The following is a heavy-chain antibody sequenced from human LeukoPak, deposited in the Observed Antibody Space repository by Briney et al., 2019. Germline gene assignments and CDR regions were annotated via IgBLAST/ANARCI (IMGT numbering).Heavy chain of an antibody. CDR2: INPSGGST. CDR3: AKGIRYYDYVWGSYRYTGQWSDDAFDI. V-gene: IGHV1-46*01. J-gene: IGHJ3*02. D-gene: IGHD3-16*02. Sequence: GASVKVSCKASGYTFTSYYMHWVRQAPGEGLEWMGIINPSGGSTTYAQKFQGRVTMTRDMSTSTVYMELSSLRSEDTAVYYCAKGIRYYDYVWGSYRYTGQWSDDAFDIWGQGTMVTVSS. CDR1: GYTFTSYY.